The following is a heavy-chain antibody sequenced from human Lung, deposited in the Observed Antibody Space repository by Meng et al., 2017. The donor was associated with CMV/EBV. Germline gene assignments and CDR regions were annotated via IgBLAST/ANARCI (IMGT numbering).Heavy chain of an antibody. CDR3: AKGKQYSSSWQRYYYYGMDV. Sequence: ESLKISXAASGFTFDDYTMHWVRQAPGKGLEWVSLISWDGGSTYYADSVKGRFTISRDNSKNSLYLQMNSLRTEDTSLYYCAKGKQYSSSWQRYYYYGMDVWGQGTTVTVSS. V-gene: IGHV3-43*01. J-gene: IGHJ6*02. CDR2: ISWDGGST. CDR1: GFTFDDYT. D-gene: IGHD6-13*01.